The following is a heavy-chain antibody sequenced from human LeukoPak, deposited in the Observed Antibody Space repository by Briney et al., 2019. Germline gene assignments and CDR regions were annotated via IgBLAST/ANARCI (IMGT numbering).Heavy chain of an antibody. CDR2: INPDATII. CDR1: GFTFSRYW. J-gene: IGHJ1*01. V-gene: IGHV3-74*01. CDR3: ARDRAAAGRAYFQH. D-gene: IGHD6-13*01. Sequence: GSLRLSCAASGFTFSRYWMHWVRQVPGKGLVWVSRINPDATIITYADSVRGRFTISRDNSKNTLYLQMNSLRAEDTAVYYCARDRAAAGRAYFQHWGQGTLVTVSS.